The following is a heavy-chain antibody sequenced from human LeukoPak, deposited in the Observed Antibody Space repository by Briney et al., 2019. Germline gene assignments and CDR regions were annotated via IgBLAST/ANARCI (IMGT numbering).Heavy chain of an antibody. CDR1: GGSISSGDYY. D-gene: IGHD3-10*01. CDR2: IYSSGST. Sequence: SQTLSLTCTVSGGSISSGDYYWSWIRQPPGKGLEWIGYIYSSGSTYYNPSLKSRVTISVDTSKNQFPLKLRSVTAADTAVYYCARGGRVMGRYYGMDVWGQGTTVTVSS. CDR3: ARGGRVMGRYYGMDV. J-gene: IGHJ6*02. V-gene: IGHV4-30-4*01.